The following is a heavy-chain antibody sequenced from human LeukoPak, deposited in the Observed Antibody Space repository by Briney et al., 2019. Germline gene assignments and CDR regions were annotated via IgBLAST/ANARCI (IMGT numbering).Heavy chain of an antibody. CDR1: GGTINSYG. CDR2: IIPLLDIA. J-gene: IGHJ4*02. CDR3: ARVRDYIDY. Sequence: SVKVSCKASGGTINSYGITWVRQAPGQGLQWVGRIIPLLDIANYAQNFQGRVTITADKSTSTAHMELSSLRFDDTAVYYCARVRDYIDYWGQGTLVTVAS. V-gene: IGHV1-69*04.